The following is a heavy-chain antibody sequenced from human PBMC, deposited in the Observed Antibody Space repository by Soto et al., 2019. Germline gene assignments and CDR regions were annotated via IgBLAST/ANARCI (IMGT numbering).Heavy chain of an antibody. CDR2: ISAYNGNT. CDR1: GYTFTSYG. V-gene: IGHV1-18*01. Sequence: QVQLVQSGAEVKKPGASVKVSCKASGYTFTSYGISWVRQAPGQGLERMGWISAYNGNTNYAQKLQGRVTMTTDTSTSTAYMELRSLRSDDTAVYYCARDRMDDFWSGYYTDYYYGMDVWGQGTTVTVSS. CDR3: ARDRMDDFWSGYYTDYYYGMDV. D-gene: IGHD3-3*01. J-gene: IGHJ6*02.